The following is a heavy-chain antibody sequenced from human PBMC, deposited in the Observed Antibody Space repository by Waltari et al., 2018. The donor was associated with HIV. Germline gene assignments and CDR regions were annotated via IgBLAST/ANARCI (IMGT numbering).Heavy chain of an antibody. CDR2: IYYSGST. Sequence: QLQLQESGPGLVKPSETLSLTCTVSGCSISSTSYYWGWIRQPPGKGLEWIGTIYYSGSTYYNPSLKSRVTRSVDTSKNQFSLKLSSVTAADTAVYDCARLRGRGGITMIVPRFDPWGQGTLVTVSS. V-gene: IGHV4-39*01. CDR1: GCSISSTSYY. D-gene: IGHD3-22*01. J-gene: IGHJ5*02. CDR3: ARLRGRGGITMIVPRFDP.